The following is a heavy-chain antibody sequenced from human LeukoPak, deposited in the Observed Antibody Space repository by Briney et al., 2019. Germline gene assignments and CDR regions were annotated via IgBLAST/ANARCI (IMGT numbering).Heavy chain of an antibody. Sequence: GGSLRLSCAASGFTFNIYPMTWVRQAPGKGLAWVAAISDGGGNTYYSDSVKGRFTISRDNSKNTLYLQMNSLRAEDTAVYYCAKNPAIRVEPHYYYYYMDVWGKGTTVTVSS. D-gene: IGHD1-1*01. J-gene: IGHJ6*03. V-gene: IGHV3-23*01. CDR2: ISDGGGNT. CDR3: AKNPAIRVEPHYYYYYMDV. CDR1: GFTFNIYP.